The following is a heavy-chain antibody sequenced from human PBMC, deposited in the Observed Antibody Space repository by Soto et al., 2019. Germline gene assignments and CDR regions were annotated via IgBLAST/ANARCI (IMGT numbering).Heavy chain of an antibody. Sequence: GGSLRLSCAASGFTFSSYWMHWVRQAPGKGLVWVSRINSDGSNTSYADSVKGRFTISRDNAKNTLYLQMNSLRAEDTAVYYCARGGYSGYDFWVSYYYYMDVWGKGTTVTVSS. CDR3: ARGGYSGYDFWVSYYYYMDV. V-gene: IGHV3-74*01. CDR1: GFTFSSYW. D-gene: IGHD5-12*01. J-gene: IGHJ6*03. CDR2: INSDGSNT.